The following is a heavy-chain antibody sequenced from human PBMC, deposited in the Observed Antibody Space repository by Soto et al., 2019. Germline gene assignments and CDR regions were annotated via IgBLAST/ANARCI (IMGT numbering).Heavy chain of an antibody. CDR1: TDTFNNYG. V-gene: IGHV1-18*01. D-gene: IGHD2-2*01. CDR3: AILQSYPVSATMPWDF. CDR2: ISTYTANP. J-gene: IGHJ4*02. Sequence: QVHLVQSGAEVKSPGASVKVSCKASTDTFNNYGISWVRQAPGQGLEWMGWISTYTANPEYAEALRDRITMVLDTSTSTAFMELRSLKYEATAVYYWAILQSYPVSATMPWDFWGQGTLVTVCS.